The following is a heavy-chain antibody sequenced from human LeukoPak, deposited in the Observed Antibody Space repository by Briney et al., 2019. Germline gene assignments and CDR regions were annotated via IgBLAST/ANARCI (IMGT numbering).Heavy chain of an antibody. Sequence: ASVKVSCKASGYTFTSYGISWVRQAPGQGLEWMGWISAYNGNTNYAQKLQGRVTMTTGTSTSTAYMELRSLRSDDTAVYYCARIPRYYYDSSGYYYLYYFDYWGQGTLVTVSS. J-gene: IGHJ4*02. CDR2: ISAYNGNT. D-gene: IGHD3-22*01. CDR3: ARIPRYYYDSSGYYYLYYFDY. V-gene: IGHV1-18*01. CDR1: GYTFTSYG.